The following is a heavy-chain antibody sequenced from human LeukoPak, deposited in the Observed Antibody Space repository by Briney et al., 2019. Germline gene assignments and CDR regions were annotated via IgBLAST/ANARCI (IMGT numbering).Heavy chain of an antibody. D-gene: IGHD3/OR15-3a*01. Sequence: SETLSLTCTVSRGSISSSSYYWSWIRQPPGKGLEWIGEINHSGSTNYNPSLKSRVTISVDTSKNQFSLKLSSVTAADTAVYYCARSTFGLEHADDYWGQGTLVTVSS. CDR3: ARSTFGLEHADDY. CDR1: RGSISSSSYY. J-gene: IGHJ4*02. V-gene: IGHV4-39*07. CDR2: INHSGST.